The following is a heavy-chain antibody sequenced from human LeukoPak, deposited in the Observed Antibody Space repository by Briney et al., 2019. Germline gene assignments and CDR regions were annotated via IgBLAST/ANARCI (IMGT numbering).Heavy chain of an antibody. CDR1: GFTFRSYG. D-gene: IGHD3-16*02. Sequence: GGTLRLSCAASGFTFRSYGMGWVRQAPGKGLEWVSSITSTGTANYADSVKDRFVISRDNSKDTLFLQMNSLRVEDTAVYYCARDEYVWGSYRDFDYWGQGTLVTVSS. J-gene: IGHJ4*02. CDR2: ITSTGTA. V-gene: IGHV3-23*01. CDR3: ARDEYVWGSYRDFDY.